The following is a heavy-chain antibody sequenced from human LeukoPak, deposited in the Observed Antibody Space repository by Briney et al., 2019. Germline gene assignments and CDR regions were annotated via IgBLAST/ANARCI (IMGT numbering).Heavy chain of an antibody. Sequence: GGSLRLSCAASGFTFSSYAMSWVRQAPGKGLEWVSYISSSGSSIYYADSVKGRFTISRDNAKSSLYLQMNSLRAEDTAVYYCARDAAFCSGGSCYLNWFDPWGQGTLVTVSS. CDR2: ISSSGSSI. CDR3: ARDAAFCSGGSCYLNWFDP. V-gene: IGHV3-48*04. J-gene: IGHJ5*02. D-gene: IGHD2-15*01. CDR1: GFTFSSYA.